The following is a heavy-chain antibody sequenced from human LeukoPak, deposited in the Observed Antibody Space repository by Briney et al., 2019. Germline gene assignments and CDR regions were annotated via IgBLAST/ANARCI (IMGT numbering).Heavy chain of an antibody. CDR1: GFTFSSYG. V-gene: IGHV3-30*18. D-gene: IGHD1-26*01. CDR2: ISYDGSNK. CDR3: EEGPLVGAPFDY. J-gene: IGHJ4*02. Sequence: GGSLRLSCAASGFTFSSYGMHWVRQAPGKGLEWVAVISYDGSNKYYADSVKGRFTISRDNSKNTLYLQMNSLRAEDTAVYYWEEGPLVGAPFDYWGQGTLVTVSS.